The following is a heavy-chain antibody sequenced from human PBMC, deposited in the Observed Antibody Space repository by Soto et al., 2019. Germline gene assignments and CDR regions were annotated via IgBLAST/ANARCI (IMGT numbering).Heavy chain of an antibody. J-gene: IGHJ6*02. Sequence: ASVKVSCKVSGYTFTGYYMHWVRQAPGQGLEWMGWINPNSGGTNYAQKFQGWVTMTRDTSISTAYMELSRLRSDDTAVYYCARGRFHDAYGMDVWGQGTTVTVSS. D-gene: IGHD3-10*01. CDR2: INPNSGGT. CDR3: ARGRFHDAYGMDV. CDR1: GYTFTGYY. V-gene: IGHV1-2*04.